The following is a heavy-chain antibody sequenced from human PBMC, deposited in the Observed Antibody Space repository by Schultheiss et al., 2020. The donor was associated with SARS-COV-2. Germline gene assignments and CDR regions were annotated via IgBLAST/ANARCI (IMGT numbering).Heavy chain of an antibody. J-gene: IGHJ4*01. CDR1: GFTFSSYA. CDR2: INWNGGST. D-gene: IGHD6-13*01. V-gene: IGHV3-23*01. Sequence: GGSLRLSCAASGFTFSSYAMSWVRQAPGKGLEWVSGINWNGGSTGYADSVKGRFTISRDNSKNTLYLQMNSLRGDDTAVYYCARAPSNSWHNFDYWGHGTMVTVSS. CDR3: ARAPSNSWHNFDY.